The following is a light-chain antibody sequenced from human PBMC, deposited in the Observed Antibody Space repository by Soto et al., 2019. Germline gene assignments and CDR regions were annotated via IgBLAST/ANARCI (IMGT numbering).Light chain of an antibody. Sequence: QSALTQPASVSGSPGQSITISCTGTSSDVGGYSYVSWYQQHPGKAPKLMIYDVSSRPSGVSNRFSGSKSGNTASLTISGLQAEDEADYYCSSWTSSSTLLFGGGTKVTVL. CDR2: DVS. CDR3: SSWTSSSTLL. V-gene: IGLV2-14*01. CDR1: SSDVGGYSY. J-gene: IGLJ2*01.